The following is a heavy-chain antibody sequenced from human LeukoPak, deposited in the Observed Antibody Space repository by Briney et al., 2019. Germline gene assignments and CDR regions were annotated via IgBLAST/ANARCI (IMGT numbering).Heavy chain of an antibody. V-gene: IGHV3-9*01. CDR3: AKEDRRGRHFDY. Sequence: GGSLRLSCAASGFTFDDYAMHWVRQAPGKGLEWVSGISWNSGSIGYADSVKGRFTISRDNAKNSLYLQVNSLRAEDTALYYCAKEDRRGRHFDYWGQGTLVTVSS. J-gene: IGHJ4*02. CDR2: ISWNSGSI. D-gene: IGHD3-16*01. CDR1: GFTFDDYA.